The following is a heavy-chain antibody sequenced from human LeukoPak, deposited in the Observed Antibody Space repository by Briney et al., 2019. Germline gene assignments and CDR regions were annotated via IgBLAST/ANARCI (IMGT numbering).Heavy chain of an antibody. J-gene: IGHJ3*02. CDR1: GGSISNYF. CDR2: IYSTGRS. Sequence: SETLSLTCTVSGGSISNYFWSWVRQPAGKGLEWIGRIYSTGRSDYNPSLKSRITMSVDTSKNQFSLKLRSVTAADTAVYYCASLRKRGGAFDIWGQGTMVTVSS. CDR3: ASLRKRGGAFDI. V-gene: IGHV4-4*07.